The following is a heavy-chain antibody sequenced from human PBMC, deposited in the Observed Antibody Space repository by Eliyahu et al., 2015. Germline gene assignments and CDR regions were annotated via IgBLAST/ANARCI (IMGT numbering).Heavy chain of an antibody. J-gene: IGHJ1*01. D-gene: IGHD3-22*01. CDR1: GFXFTNYY. V-gene: IGHV3-11*01. CDR3: AREHGYHLGYFSD. CDR2: ISSSGNTI. Sequence: QVQLVESGGGMVRPGGSLRLSCAAXGFXFTNYYMTWIRQAPGKGLEFISYISSSGNTIKYADSVEGRFTISRDNAKNSLYLHMNTLRSEDTAVYYCAREHGYHLGYFSDWGQGALVTVSS.